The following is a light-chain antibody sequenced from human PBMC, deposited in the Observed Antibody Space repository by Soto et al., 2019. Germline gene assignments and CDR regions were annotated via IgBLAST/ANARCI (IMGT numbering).Light chain of an antibody. CDR3: ATWDDSLSCVV. J-gene: IGLJ2*01. Sequence: QSVLTQPPSASGPPGQRVTISCSGSSSNIESNFVYWYQHLPGTAPKLLIYRNILRPSGVPDRFSASKSGTSASLAIGGLRSEDEADYFCATWDDSLSCVVFGGGTQLTVL. CDR2: RNI. CDR1: SSNIESNF. V-gene: IGLV1-47*01.